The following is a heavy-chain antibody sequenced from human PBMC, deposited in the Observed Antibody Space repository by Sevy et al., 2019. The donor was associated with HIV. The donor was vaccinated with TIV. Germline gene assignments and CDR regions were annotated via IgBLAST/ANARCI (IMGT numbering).Heavy chain of an antibody. J-gene: IGHJ3*02. D-gene: IGHD6-19*01. Sequence: GGSLRLSCAASGFTVSSVYMSWVRQAPGKGLEWVSLIYDAGSTYFADSVEGRFTISRDDSKNTLYLHMNSLRAEDTDVYFCARESGYSSSPGAFDIWGQGTMVTVSS. CDR2: IYDAGST. CDR1: GFTVSSVY. CDR3: ARESGYSSSPGAFDI. V-gene: IGHV3-53*01.